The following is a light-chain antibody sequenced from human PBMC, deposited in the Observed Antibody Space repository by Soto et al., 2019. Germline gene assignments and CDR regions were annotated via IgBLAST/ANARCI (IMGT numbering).Light chain of an antibody. CDR3: RQYHIWPSWT. J-gene: IGKJ1*01. V-gene: IGKV3-15*01. CDR1: QSVSLS. Sequence: ELLLTQSPATLSVSLGDSATLSCRAGQSVSLSLAWYQMRPGQPPRLLIYGASTRATDIPARFRGTGSGTDFTLTISSLQSEDFAVYFCRQYHIWPSWTFGQGTKVDIK. CDR2: GAS.